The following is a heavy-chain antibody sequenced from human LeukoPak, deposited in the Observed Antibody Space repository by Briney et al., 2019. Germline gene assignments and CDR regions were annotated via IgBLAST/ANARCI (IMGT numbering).Heavy chain of an antibody. Sequence: GESLKISCKGSGYSFTSYWIGWVRQMPGKGLEWMGIIYPGDSDTRYSPSFQGQVTISADKSISTAYLQWSSLKASDTAMYYCARRPRPSRGSGGCSSTSCYIFDYWGQGTLVTVSS. CDR3: ARRPRPSRGSGGCSSTSCYIFDY. D-gene: IGHD2-2*02. J-gene: IGHJ4*02. V-gene: IGHV5-51*01. CDR2: IYPGDSDT. CDR1: GYSFTSYW.